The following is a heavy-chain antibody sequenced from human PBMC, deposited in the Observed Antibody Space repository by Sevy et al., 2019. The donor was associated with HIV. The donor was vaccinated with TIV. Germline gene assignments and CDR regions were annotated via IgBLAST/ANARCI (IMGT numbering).Heavy chain of an antibody. CDR2: ISSSGSSM. J-gene: IGHJ6*02. V-gene: IGHV3-48*03. CDR1: GFTFSSFE. Sequence: GGSLRLSCAASGFTFSSFEMNWVRQAPGKGLEWLSHISSSGSSMYYADSVKGRFTISRDNAKNSLYLQMNSLRAEDTAVYYCARGSGGIAARPPDQTPASYYYYGMDVWGQGTTVTVS. D-gene: IGHD6-6*01. CDR3: ARGSGGIAARPPDQTPASYYYYGMDV.